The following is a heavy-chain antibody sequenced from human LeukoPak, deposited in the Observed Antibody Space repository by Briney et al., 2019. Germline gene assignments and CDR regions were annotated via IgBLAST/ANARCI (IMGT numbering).Heavy chain of an antibody. Sequence: GGSLRLSCAASGFTFSSYAMSWVRQAPGKGLERVSAISGSGGSTYYADSVKGRFTISRDNSKKTLYLQMNSLRAEDTAVYYCAKGGIVVVVAASRVVPHYFDYWGRGTLVTVSS. CDR2: ISGSGGST. CDR3: AKGGIVVVVAASRVVPHYFDY. V-gene: IGHV3-23*01. D-gene: IGHD2-15*01. CDR1: GFTFSSYA. J-gene: IGHJ4*02.